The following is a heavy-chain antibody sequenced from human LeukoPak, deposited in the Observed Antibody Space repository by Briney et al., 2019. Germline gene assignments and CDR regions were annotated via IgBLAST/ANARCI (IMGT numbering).Heavy chain of an antibody. J-gene: IGHJ4*02. CDR3: AREGGYNYGYYYFDY. V-gene: IGHV4-59*01. Sequence: SGTLSLTCTVSGGSISSYYWNWIRQPPGKGLEWIGHIHYSGSTHYNPSLKSRVSISVDTSKKQFSLELSSVTAADTAVYYCAREGGYNYGYYYFDYWGLGTLVTVSS. CDR2: IHYSGST. D-gene: IGHD5-18*01. CDR1: GGSISSYY.